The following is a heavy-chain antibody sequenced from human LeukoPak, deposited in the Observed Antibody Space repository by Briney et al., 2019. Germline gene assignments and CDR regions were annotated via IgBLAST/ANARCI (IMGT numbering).Heavy chain of an antibody. J-gene: IGHJ4*02. CDR3: ARRRIQLWPPAEFDY. V-gene: IGHV4-31*03. Sequence: SETLSLTCTVSGGSISSGGYYWRWIRQHPGKGLEWIGYIYYSGSTYYNPSLKSRVTISVDTSKNQFSLKLSSVTAADTAVYYCARRRIQLWPPAEFDYWGQGTLVTVSS. D-gene: IGHD5-18*01. CDR1: GGSISSGGYY. CDR2: IYYSGST.